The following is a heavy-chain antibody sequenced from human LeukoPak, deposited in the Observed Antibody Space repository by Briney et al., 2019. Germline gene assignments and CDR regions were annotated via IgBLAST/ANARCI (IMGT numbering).Heavy chain of an antibody. V-gene: IGHV3-23*01. CDR3: ARDITTSGYYYYGMDV. D-gene: IGHD4-11*01. J-gene: IGHJ6*02. CDR1: GFTLSSYA. Sequence: GGSLRLSCAASGFTLSSYAMSWVRQAPGKGLEWVSAISGSGGSTYYADSVKGRFTISRDNSKNTLYLQMNSLRAEDTAVYYCARDITTSGYYYYGMDVWGQGTTVTVSS. CDR2: ISGSGGST.